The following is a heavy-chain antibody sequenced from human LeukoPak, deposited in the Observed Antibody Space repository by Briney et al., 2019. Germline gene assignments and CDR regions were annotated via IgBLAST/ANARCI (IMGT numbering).Heavy chain of an antibody. CDR1: GFTFSSYW. Sequence: GGSLRLSCAASGFTFSSYWMHWVRHAPGKGLVWVSRISPDGSSALYADSVKGRFTISRDNAKNTLYLQMNSLRVEDTGVYYCVKKFTNILYSDYWGQGTLVTVSS. V-gene: IGHV3-74*01. D-gene: IGHD2-8*01. CDR3: VKKFTNILYSDY. CDR2: ISPDGSSA. J-gene: IGHJ4*02.